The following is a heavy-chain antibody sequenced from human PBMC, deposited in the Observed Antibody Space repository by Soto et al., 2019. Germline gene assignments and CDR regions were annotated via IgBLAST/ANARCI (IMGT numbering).Heavy chain of an antibody. CDR3: ARTGAGGTITGSFGLFDP. CDR1: GGSISSSSYY. V-gene: IGHV4-39*01. J-gene: IGHJ5*02. D-gene: IGHD1-20*01. CDR2: IYYSGST. Sequence: QLQLQESGPGLVKPSETLSLTCTVSGGSISSSSYYWGWIRQPPGKGLEWIGSIYYSGSTYYNPSLKSRVTISVDTSKNQFSLKLSAVTAADTAVYYCARTGAGGTITGSFGLFDPWGQGTLVTVSS.